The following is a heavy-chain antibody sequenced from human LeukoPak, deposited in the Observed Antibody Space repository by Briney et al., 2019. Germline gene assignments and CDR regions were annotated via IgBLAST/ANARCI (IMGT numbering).Heavy chain of an antibody. Sequence: SETLSLTCTVSGGSISSYYWGWIRQPPGKGLEWIGYIYYSGSTNYNPSLKSRVTISVDTSKNQFSLKLSSVTAADTAVYYCARTYDPYYYYYMDVWGKGTTVTVSS. CDR3: ARTYDPYYYYYMDV. D-gene: IGHD3-3*01. J-gene: IGHJ6*03. CDR1: GGSISSYY. CDR2: IYYSGST. V-gene: IGHV4-59*01.